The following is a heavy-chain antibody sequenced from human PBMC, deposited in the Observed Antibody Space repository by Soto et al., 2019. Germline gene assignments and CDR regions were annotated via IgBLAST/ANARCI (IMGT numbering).Heavy chain of an antibody. Sequence: GGSLRLSCAASGFTFSDYYMSWIRQAPGKGLEWVSYISSSGSTIYYADSVKGRFTISRDNAKNSLYLQMNSLRAEDTAVYYCAGGGGGGRYFFWSDDYYYYYMDVWGKGTTVTVSS. CDR1: GFTFSDYY. CDR2: ISSSGSTI. J-gene: IGHJ6*03. D-gene: IGHD3-3*01. CDR3: AGGGGGGRYFFWSDDYYYYYMDV. V-gene: IGHV3-11*01.